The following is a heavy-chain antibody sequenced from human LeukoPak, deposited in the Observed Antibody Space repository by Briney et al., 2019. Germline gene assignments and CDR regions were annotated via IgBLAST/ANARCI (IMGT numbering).Heavy chain of an antibody. D-gene: IGHD6-13*01. V-gene: IGHV3-7*05. CDR2: IKQDGSEK. Sequence: GGSLRLSCTASTFTLNNYWMSWVRQAPGKGLEWVANIKQDGSEKYYVDSVKGRFTISRDNAKNSLYLQMDSLRAEDTAVYYCASRAGYTGSWSAFDYWGQGTLVTVSS. CDR1: TFTLNNYW. J-gene: IGHJ4*02. CDR3: ASRAGYTGSWSAFDY.